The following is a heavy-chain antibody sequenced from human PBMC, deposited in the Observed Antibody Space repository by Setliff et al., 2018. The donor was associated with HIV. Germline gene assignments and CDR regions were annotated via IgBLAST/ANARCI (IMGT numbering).Heavy chain of an antibody. V-gene: IGHV4-39*01. Sequence: PSETLSLTCTVYGGSISGSNYVWGWIRQTPRKGLEWIATIHYSGSTYHNPSLESRVTISIDTSKNQFFLRLNSVSAADTAVYYCVRTASTSWWGVHSYYYIDLWGKGTTVTVSS. CDR1: GGSISGSNYV. CDR3: VRTASTSWWGVHSYYYIDL. D-gene: IGHD2-8*02. J-gene: IGHJ6*03. CDR2: IHYSGST.